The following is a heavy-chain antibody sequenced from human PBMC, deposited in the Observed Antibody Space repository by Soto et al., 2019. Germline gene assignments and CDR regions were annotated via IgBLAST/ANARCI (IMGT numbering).Heavy chain of an antibody. CDR2: INHSGST. J-gene: IGHJ6*03. Sequence: QVQLQQWGAGLLKPSETLSLTCAVYGGSFSGYYWSWIRQPPGKGLEWIGEINHSGSTNYNPSLKSRVTISVDTSKNQFSLKLSSVTAADTAVYYCARGLGYCSSTSCYEHYYYMDVWGKGTTVTVSS. V-gene: IGHV4-34*01. D-gene: IGHD2-2*01. CDR1: GGSFSGYY. CDR3: ARGLGYCSSTSCYEHYYYMDV.